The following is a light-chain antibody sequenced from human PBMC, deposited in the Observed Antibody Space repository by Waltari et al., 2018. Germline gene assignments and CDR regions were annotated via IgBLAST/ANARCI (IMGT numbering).Light chain of an antibody. V-gene: IGLV2-23*02. Sequence: QSALTQSASVSGSPGQSITISCTGTSRDVGSYNLVSWYQRHPGNAPKLMLYEVTKRPSWVSNRCSGSKSGNTASLTMSGLQSEDEADYYCCSYAGASTSLYVFGTGTKVTVL. J-gene: IGLJ1*01. CDR2: EVT. CDR1: SRDVGSYNL. CDR3: CSYAGASTSLYV.